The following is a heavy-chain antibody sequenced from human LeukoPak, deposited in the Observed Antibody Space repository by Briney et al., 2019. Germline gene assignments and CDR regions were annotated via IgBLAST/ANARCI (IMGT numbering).Heavy chain of an antibody. CDR1: GGSISSGDYY. V-gene: IGHV4-30-4*08. CDR2: IYYSGST. Sequence: SQTLSLTCTVSGGSISSGDYYWSWLRQPPGKGLEWIGYIYYSGSTYYNPSLKSRVTISVDTSKDQFSLKLSSVTAADTAVYYCARLVVPAAMGHGFDYWGQGTLVTVSS. CDR3: ARLVVPAAMGHGFDY. D-gene: IGHD2-2*01. J-gene: IGHJ4*02.